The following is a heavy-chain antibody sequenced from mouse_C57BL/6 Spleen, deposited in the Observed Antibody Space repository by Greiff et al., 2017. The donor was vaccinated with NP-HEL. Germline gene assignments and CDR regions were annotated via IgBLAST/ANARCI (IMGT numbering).Heavy chain of an antibody. CDR1: GYTFTDYE. CDR2: IDPETGGT. CDR3: TKDRHRHFDY. V-gene: IGHV1-15*01. J-gene: IGHJ2*01. Sequence: QVQLQQSGAELVRPGASVTLSCKASGYTFTDYEMHWVKQTPVHGLEWIGAIDPETGGTAYNQKFKGKAILTADKSSSTAYMELRSLTSEDSAVYYCTKDRHRHFDYWGQGTTLTVSS. D-gene: IGHD2-14*01.